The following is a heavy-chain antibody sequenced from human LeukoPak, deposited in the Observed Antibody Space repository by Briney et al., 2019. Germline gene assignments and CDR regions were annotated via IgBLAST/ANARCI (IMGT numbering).Heavy chain of an antibody. J-gene: IGHJ6*03. V-gene: IGHV3-66*02. CDR1: GFTFSSYA. CDR2: IYSGGST. CDR3: ARETPGYYYYYMDV. D-gene: IGHD1-1*01. Sequence: GGSLRLSCAASGFTFSSYAMSWVRQAPGKGLEWVSVIYSGGSTYYADSVKGRFAISRDNSKNTLYLQMNSLRAEDTAVYYCARETPGYYYYYMDVWGKGTTVTVSS.